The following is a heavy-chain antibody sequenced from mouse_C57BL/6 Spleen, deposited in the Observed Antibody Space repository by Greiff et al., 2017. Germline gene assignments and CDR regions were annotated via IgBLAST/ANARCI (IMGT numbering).Heavy chain of an antibody. V-gene: IGHV1-4*01. CDR2: INPSSGYT. CDR3: ARTPLGGYAMDY. Sequence: VQLQQSGAELARPGASVKMSCKASGYTFTSYTMHWVKQRPGQGLEGIGYINPSSGYTKYNQKFKDKATLTADKSSSTAYMQLSSLTSEDSAVYYCARTPLGGYAMDYWGQGTSVTVSS. D-gene: IGHD4-1*01. J-gene: IGHJ4*01. CDR1: GYTFTSYT.